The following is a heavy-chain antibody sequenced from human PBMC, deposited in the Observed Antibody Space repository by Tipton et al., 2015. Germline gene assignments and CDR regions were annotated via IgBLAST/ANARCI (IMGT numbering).Heavy chain of an antibody. CDR1: GFTFSSYG. CDR3: ARDLSNSWIYYQYGMDV. J-gene: IGHJ6*02. Sequence: RSLRLSCAASGFTFSSYGMHWVRQAPGKGLEWVAVLWYDGINKYYADSVKGRFTISRDNSKNTLYLQINSLRAEDTAVYYCARDLSNSWIYYQYGMDVWGQGTTVTVSS. D-gene: IGHD6-13*01. V-gene: IGHV3-33*01. CDR2: LWYDGINK.